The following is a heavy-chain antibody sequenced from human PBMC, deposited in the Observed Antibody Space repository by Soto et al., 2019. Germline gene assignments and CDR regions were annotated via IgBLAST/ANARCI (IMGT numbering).Heavy chain of an antibody. CDR2: ISYDGSNK. CDR1: GFTFSSYA. CDR3: ARAPRGYYYGSGSYYNFDY. V-gene: IGHV3-30-3*01. D-gene: IGHD3-10*01. J-gene: IGHJ4*02. Sequence: QVQLVESGGGVVQPGRSLRLSCEASGFTFSSYAMHWVRQAPGKGLEWVAVISYDGSNKYYADSVKGRFTISRDNSKNTLYLQMNSLRAEDTAVYYCARAPRGYYYGSGSYYNFDYWGQGTLVTVSS.